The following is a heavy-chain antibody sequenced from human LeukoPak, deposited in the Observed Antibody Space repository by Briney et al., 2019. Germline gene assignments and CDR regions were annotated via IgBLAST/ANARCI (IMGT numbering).Heavy chain of an antibody. CDR1: GFTFSSYG. V-gene: IGHV4-34*01. CDR2: IYHSGST. Sequence: GTLRLSCAASGFTFSSYGMSWVRQSPGKGLEWIGEIYHSGSTNYNPSLKSRVTISVDTSKNQFSLKLSSVTAADTAVYYCARDGRRQWLVLWGQGTLVTVSS. D-gene: IGHD6-19*01. CDR3: ARDGRRQWLVL. J-gene: IGHJ4*02.